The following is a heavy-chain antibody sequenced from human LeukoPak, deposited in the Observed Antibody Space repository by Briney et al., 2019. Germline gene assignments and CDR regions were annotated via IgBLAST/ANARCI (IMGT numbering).Heavy chain of an antibody. V-gene: IGHV3-23*01. Sequence: GGSLRLSCAASGFTFSTYAMSWVRQAPGKGLEWVSAISSGGGTTHYADSVKGRFTISRDNSMNTLSLQMNNLRAEGTAVYYCAKEFYFATAVWGQGTTVTVSS. D-gene: IGHD2-15*01. CDR1: GFTFSTYA. J-gene: IGHJ6*02. CDR2: ISSGGGTT. CDR3: AKEFYFATAV.